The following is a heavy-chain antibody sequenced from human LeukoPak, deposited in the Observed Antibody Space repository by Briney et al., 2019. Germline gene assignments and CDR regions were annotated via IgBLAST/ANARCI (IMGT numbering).Heavy chain of an antibody. J-gene: IGHJ4*02. CDR1: GGAITSTAYY. V-gene: IGHV4-39*07. CDR2: INYSGNT. Sequence: KPSETLPLTCTVSGGAITSTAYYWGWIRQSPGKGLEWIASINYSGNTYYNPSLQSRVTISVDTSKNQFSLRLGSVTAADTAVYYCARDPVQFDYFDYWGQGTLVTVSS. CDR3: ARDPVQFDYFDY. D-gene: IGHD5-24*01.